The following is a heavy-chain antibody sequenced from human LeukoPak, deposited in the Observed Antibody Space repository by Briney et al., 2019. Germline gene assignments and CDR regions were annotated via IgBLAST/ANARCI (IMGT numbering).Heavy chain of an antibody. CDR1: GFTFSSYA. D-gene: IGHD1/OR15-1a*01. CDR3: ARDGTGAPSDY. J-gene: IGHJ4*02. V-gene: IGHV3-30-3*01. Sequence: GRSLRLSCAASGFTFSSYAMHWVRQAPGKGLEWVAVISYDGSNKYYADSVKGRLTISRDNSKNTLYLQMNSLRAEDTAVYYCARDGTGAPSDYWGQGTLVTVSS. CDR2: ISYDGSNK.